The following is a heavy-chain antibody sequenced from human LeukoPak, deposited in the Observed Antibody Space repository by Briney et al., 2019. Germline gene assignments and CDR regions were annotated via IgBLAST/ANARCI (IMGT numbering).Heavy chain of an antibody. D-gene: IGHD2-15*01. CDR2: INPNSGGT. V-gene: IGHV1-2*02. CDR3: ARASSDIVVVVALDY. CDR1: GYTFTGYY. J-gene: IGHJ4*02. Sequence: ASVKVSCKASGYTFTGYYMHWVRQAPGQGLEWMGWINPNSGGTNYAQKFQGRVTMTRDTNISTAYMELSRLRSDDMAVCDCARASSDIVVVVALDYWGQGTLVTVSS.